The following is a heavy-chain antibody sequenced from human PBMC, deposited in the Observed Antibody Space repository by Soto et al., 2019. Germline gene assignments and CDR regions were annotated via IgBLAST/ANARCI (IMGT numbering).Heavy chain of an antibody. Sequence: SETLSLTCTVSGGSVSSGSHYWSWIRQPPGKGLEWIAYIHHSGNTNYNPSLKSRVTLSVDTSKNQFSLKMTSVTAADRAMYYCARYNSYAIDYWGRGTLVTVSS. CDR2: IHHSGNT. CDR3: ARYNSYAIDY. J-gene: IGHJ4*02. CDR1: GGSVSSGSHY. V-gene: IGHV4-61*01. D-gene: IGHD2-8*01.